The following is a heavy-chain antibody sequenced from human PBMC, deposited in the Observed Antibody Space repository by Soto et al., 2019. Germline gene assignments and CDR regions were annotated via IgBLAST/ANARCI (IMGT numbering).Heavy chain of an antibody. V-gene: IGHV3-66*04. CDR2: IYSGGST. D-gene: IGHD3-10*01. CDR1: GFTVSSNY. CDR3: ARRHYYGSD. J-gene: IGHJ4*02. Sequence: EVKLVESGGGLVQPGWSLRLSCAVSGFTVSSNYMTWVRQAPGKGLECVSIIYSGGSTDYADSVKARFIISRDNSKNTQYLQMNSLRVEDTAVYYCARRHYYGSDWGQGTLVTVAS.